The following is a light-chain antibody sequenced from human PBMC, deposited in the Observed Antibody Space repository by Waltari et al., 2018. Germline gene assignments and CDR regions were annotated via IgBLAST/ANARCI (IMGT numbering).Light chain of an antibody. CDR1: SNDVGGYGY. CDR2: EVS. J-gene: IGLJ1*01. Sequence: QSALTQPASVSGSPGQSITISCPGTSNDVGGYGYVSWYQQSPVRAPKLIIYEVSYRPSGISPRFSGSKSGNTASLTISGLQADDEADYYCSSHTSTVPHVFGTGTRVTV. V-gene: IGLV2-14*01. CDR3: SSHTSTVPHV.